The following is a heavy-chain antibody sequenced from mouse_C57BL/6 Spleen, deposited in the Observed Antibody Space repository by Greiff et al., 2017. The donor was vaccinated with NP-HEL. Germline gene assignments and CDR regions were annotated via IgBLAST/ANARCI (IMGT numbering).Heavy chain of an antibody. CDR2: INPNNGGT. Sequence: EVQLQQSGPELVKPGASVKIPCKASGYTFTDYNMDWVKQSHGKSLEWIGDINPNNGGTIYNQKFKGKATLTVDKSSSTAYMELRSMTSEDTAVYYCARGGTMITTGRHYYAMDYWGQGTSVTVSS. D-gene: IGHD2-4*01. V-gene: IGHV1-18*01. CDR3: ARGGTMITTGRHYYAMDY. CDR1: GYTFTDYN. J-gene: IGHJ4*01.